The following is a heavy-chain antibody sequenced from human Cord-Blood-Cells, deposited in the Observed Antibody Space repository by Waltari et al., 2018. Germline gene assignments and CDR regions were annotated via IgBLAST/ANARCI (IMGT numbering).Heavy chain of an antibody. V-gene: IGHV1-3*01. Sequence: QVQLVQSGAEVKKPGASVKASCKDSGYTFTSYAMHCVRQAPGLRLEWMGGINAGNGNTKYSQKFQGRVTITRDTSASTAYMELSSLRSEDTAVYYCARDPSSGWYLYYYGMDVWGQGTTVTVSS. CDR2: INAGNGNT. D-gene: IGHD6-19*01. CDR3: ARDPSSGWYLYYYGMDV. J-gene: IGHJ6*02. CDR1: GYTFTSYA.